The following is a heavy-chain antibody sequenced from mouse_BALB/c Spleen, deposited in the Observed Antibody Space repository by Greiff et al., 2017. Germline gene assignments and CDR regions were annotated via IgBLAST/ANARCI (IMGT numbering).Heavy chain of an antibody. Sequence: QVQLKQSGSELVKPGASVKMSCKASGYTFTSYYIHWVKQRPGQGLEWIGWIYPGDGSTKYNEKFKGKTTLTADKSSSTAYMLLSSLTSEDSAIYFCARANLSTTSGVFDDWGQGTTLTVSS. CDR1: GYTFTSYY. CDR3: ARANLSTTSGVFDD. V-gene: IGHV1S56*01. J-gene: IGHJ2*01. D-gene: IGHD2-4*01. CDR2: IYPGDGST.